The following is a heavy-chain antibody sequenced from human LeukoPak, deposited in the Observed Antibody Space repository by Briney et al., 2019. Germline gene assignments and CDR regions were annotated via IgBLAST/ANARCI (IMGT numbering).Heavy chain of an antibody. Sequence: ASVKVSCKASGYTFTGYYIHWVRQAPGQGLEWMGWINPNSGGTNYAQKFQGRVTMTRDTSISTAYLQWSSLKASDTAMYYCARRRGYSVTRGFDYWGQGTLVTVSS. J-gene: IGHJ4*02. CDR1: GYTFTGYY. V-gene: IGHV1-2*02. CDR2: INPNSGGT. CDR3: ARRRGYSVTRGFDY. D-gene: IGHD5-12*01.